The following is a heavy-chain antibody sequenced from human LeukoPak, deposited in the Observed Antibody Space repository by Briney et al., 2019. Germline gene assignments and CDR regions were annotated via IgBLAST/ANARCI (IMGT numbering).Heavy chain of an antibody. CDR2: IYYSGST. CDR3: ARGAVYDFWSGPFNYYYHGMDV. J-gene: IGHJ6*02. Sequence: SETLSLTCTVSGGSISSYYWSWIRQPPGKGLEWIGYIYYSGSTNYNPSLKSRVTISVDTSKNQFSLKLSSVTAADTAVYYCARGAVYDFWSGPFNYYYHGMDVWGQGTTVTVSS. V-gene: IGHV4-59*01. CDR1: GGSISSYY. D-gene: IGHD3-3*01.